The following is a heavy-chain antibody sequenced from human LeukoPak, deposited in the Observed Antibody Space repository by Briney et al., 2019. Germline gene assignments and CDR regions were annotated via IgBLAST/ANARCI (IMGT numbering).Heavy chain of an antibody. CDR1: GFTFSTHW. V-gene: IGHV3-7*01. CDR2: IKEDGRAK. D-gene: IGHD3-3*01. CDR3: AGGYLDDFWSGHF. J-gene: IGHJ4*02. Sequence: GGSLRLSCAASGFTFSTHWMSWVRQAPGKGLEGVANIKEDGRAKYYVGSVKGRFTISRDNARKSLYLQMNSLRAEDTAVYYCAGGYLDDFWSGHFWGQGTLVTVSS.